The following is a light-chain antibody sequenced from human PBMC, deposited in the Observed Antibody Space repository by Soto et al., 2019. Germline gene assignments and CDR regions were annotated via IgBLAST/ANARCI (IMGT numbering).Light chain of an antibody. J-gene: IGKJ4*01. Sequence: DIILTQSPAIVSVSPGERATLSCRASRSVSTNLAWYQHKHGQAPRLLIYGASTRVPDIPARFSGSGSGTDFTLTINYLKSEDFGVYYCQQYDKSLPPVTCGGGTKVEI. V-gene: IGKV3-15*01. CDR3: QQYDKSLPPVT. CDR1: RSVSTN. CDR2: GAS.